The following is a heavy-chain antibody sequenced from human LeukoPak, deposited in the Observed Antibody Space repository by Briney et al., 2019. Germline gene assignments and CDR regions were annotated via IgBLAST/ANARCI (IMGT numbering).Heavy chain of an antibody. CDR3: ARGSMVRGVIRGGADYGMDV. V-gene: IGHV4-34*01. Sequence: SETLSLTCGVSGGPFSGYYWSWIRQSPGKGLEWIGEINESGSTDYNPSLMSRVTISVDTSKNQFSLKLSSVTAADTAVYYCARGSMVRGVIRGGADYGMDVWGLGTTVTVSS. CDR2: INESGST. J-gene: IGHJ6*02. CDR1: GGPFSGYY. D-gene: IGHD3-10*01.